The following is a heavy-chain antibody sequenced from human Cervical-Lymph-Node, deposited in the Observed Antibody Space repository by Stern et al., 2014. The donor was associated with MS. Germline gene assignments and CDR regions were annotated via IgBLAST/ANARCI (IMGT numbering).Heavy chain of an antibody. CDR3: AKSPYDYSNYADYYGMDV. J-gene: IGHJ6*02. V-gene: IGHV1-18*04. Sequence: VQLVQSGAEVKKPGASVKVSCKASGYTFTSYGISWVRQAPGQGLEWMGWISAYNGNTNDAQKLQGSVTMTTDTSTSTAYMELRSLRSDDTAVYYCAKSPYDYSNYADYYGMDVWGQGTTVTVSS. CDR2: ISAYNGNT. D-gene: IGHD4-11*01. CDR1: GYTFTSYG.